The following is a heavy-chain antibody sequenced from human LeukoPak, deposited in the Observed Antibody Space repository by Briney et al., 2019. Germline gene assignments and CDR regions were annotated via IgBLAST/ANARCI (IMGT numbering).Heavy chain of an antibody. Sequence: GGSLRLSCAASGFSISSYAMHWVRQAPGKGLEWMTVISDDGSNKYYADSVRGRFTLSRDTSKNTLYVQMSSLRAEDTAVYYCARGDYYGSGSYPYYFDYWGQGTLVTVSS. V-gene: IGHV3-30-3*01. J-gene: IGHJ4*02. CDR1: GFSISSYA. D-gene: IGHD3-10*01. CDR3: ARGDYYGSGSYPYYFDY. CDR2: ISDDGSNK.